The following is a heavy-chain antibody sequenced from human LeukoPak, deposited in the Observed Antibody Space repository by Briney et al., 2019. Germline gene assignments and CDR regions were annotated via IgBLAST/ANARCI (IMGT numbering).Heavy chain of an antibody. V-gene: IGHV4-59*01. J-gene: IGHJ4*02. D-gene: IGHD3-10*01. CDR2: IYNTGST. Sequence: SETLSLTCTVSGGSISSFYFNWIRQPPGKGLEWIGSIYNTGSTNYNPSLKGRVTISVDTSRNQLSLHLKSVTAADTAVYYCARRFGSGHPTDYWGQGTLLTVSS. CDR3: ARRFGSGHPTDY. CDR1: GGSISSFY.